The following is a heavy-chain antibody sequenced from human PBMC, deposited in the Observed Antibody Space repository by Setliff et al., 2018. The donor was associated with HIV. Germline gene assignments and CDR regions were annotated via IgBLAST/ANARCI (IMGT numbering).Heavy chain of an antibody. CDR1: GFTFSNYN. CDR2: ISSKRTSI. CDR3: ARGPTTVTNYYYYYMDV. D-gene: IGHD4-17*01. Sequence: PGGSLRLSCAASGFTFSNYNMNWVRQAPGKGLEWVSYISSKRTSIYYADSVKGRFTISRDNDNNSLYLQMSGLSAEDTAVYYCARGPTTVTNYYYYYMDVWGKGTTVTVSS. V-gene: IGHV3-48*01. J-gene: IGHJ6*03.